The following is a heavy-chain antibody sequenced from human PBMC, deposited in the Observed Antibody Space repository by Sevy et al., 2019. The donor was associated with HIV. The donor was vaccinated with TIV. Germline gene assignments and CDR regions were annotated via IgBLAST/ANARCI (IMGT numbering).Heavy chain of an antibody. CDR1: GGSISSGGYS. Sequence: SETLSLTCAVSGGSISSGGYSWSWIRQPPGKGLEWIGYIYHSGSTYYNPSLKSRVTIPVDSSKNQFSLKLSSLTAADTAVYYCARVRVVAATNPVDAFDIWGQGTMVTVSS. CDR2: IYHSGST. J-gene: IGHJ3*02. D-gene: IGHD2-15*01. CDR3: ARVRVVAATNPVDAFDI. V-gene: IGHV4-30-2*01.